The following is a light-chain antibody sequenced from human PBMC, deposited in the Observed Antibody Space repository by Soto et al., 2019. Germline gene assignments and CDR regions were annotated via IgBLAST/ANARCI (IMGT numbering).Light chain of an antibody. CDR1: QSVSSY. CDR2: DAS. Sequence: EIVLTQSPDTLSFSPGERSTLSCRASQSVSSYLAWYQQKPGQAPRLLIYDASNRATGIPARFSGTGSGTDFTLTINNLEPEDFAVYYCQVRTNWSIAFGRGTRLEIK. V-gene: IGKV3-11*01. CDR3: QVRTNWSIA. J-gene: IGKJ5*01.